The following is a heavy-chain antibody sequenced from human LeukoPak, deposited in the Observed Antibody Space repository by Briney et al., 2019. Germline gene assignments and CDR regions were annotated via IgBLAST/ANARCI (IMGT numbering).Heavy chain of an antibody. Sequence: PSETLSLTCAVYGGSFSGYYWSWIRQPPGKGLEWIGSIYYSGSTYYNPSLKSRVTISVDTSKNQFSLKLSSVTAADTAVYYCARHYLSAVAGQYYFDYWGQGTLVTVSS. CDR2: IYYSGST. CDR3: ARHYLSAVAGQYYFDY. D-gene: IGHD6-19*01. V-gene: IGHV4-34*01. CDR1: GGSFSGYY. J-gene: IGHJ4*02.